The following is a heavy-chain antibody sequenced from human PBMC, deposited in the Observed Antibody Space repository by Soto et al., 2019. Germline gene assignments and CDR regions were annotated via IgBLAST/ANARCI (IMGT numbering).Heavy chain of an antibody. CDR1: GYILIESS. CDR2: FDPEDGER. CDR3: GTNAQLLNPTHDALAF. V-gene: IGHV1-24*01. J-gene: IGHJ3*01. Sequence: QVQLVQSGAEVKKPGASVRVSCKVSGYILIESSMHWVRQAPGKGLEWMGGFDPEDGERIYAQNFKGRVTMTEDTSTDTAYMELSSLRSEDTAVYYCGTNAQLLNPTHDALAFWGQGTLVIVSS. D-gene: IGHD5-18*01.